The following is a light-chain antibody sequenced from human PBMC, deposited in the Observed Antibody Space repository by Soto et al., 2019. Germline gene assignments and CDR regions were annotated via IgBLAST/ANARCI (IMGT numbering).Light chain of an antibody. Sequence: EIVLTQSPATLSLSPGERATLSCRASQSVSSYFAWYQQKPGQAPRLLINDASNRATGIPARFSGSGSGTDFTLTISSLEPEDFAVYYCQQRSNWPVTFGQGTRVEIK. CDR1: QSVSSY. CDR3: QQRSNWPVT. CDR2: DAS. J-gene: IGKJ1*01. V-gene: IGKV3-11*01.